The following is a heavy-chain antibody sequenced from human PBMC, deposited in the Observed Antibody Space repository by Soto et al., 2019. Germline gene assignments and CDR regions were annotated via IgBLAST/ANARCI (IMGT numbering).Heavy chain of an antibody. CDR3: ARAKIVGATDGDYYYYGMDV. J-gene: IGHJ6*02. CDR2: IGTAGDP. CDR1: GFTFSSYD. D-gene: IGHD1-26*01. V-gene: IGHV3-13*05. Sequence: GGSQSRSCGAAGFTFSSYDMRLVRPATGNGMEWVSAIGTAGDPYYPGSVKGRFTISRENAKNSLYLQMNSLRAGDTAVYYCARAKIVGATDGDYYYYGMDVWGQGTKVNGSS.